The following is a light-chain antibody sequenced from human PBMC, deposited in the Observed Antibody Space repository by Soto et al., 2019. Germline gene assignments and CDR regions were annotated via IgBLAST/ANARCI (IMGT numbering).Light chain of an antibody. CDR1: QTVSSY. J-gene: IGKJ5*01. CDR3: QQRATSIT. V-gene: IGKV3-11*01. Sequence: IVLTQSPATLSLWPGETAVLSCRASQTVSSYLSWYQHKPGQAPRLLIYDASKRAPGIPARFSGSGSGTDFTLIISSLEPEVFAFYYCQQRATSITFGQGTRLEIE. CDR2: DAS.